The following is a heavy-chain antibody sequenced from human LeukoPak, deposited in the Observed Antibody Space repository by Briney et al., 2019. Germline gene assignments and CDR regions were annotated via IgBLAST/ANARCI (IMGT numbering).Heavy chain of an antibody. CDR2: IIPIFGTA. Sequence: ASVKVSCKASGGTFSSYAISWVRQAPGQGLEWMGGIIPIFGTANYAQKFQGRVTITTDESTSTAYMELSSLRSEDTAVYYCARALEIWLQSSRTYYFDYWGQGTLVTVSS. CDR3: ARALEIWLQSSRTYYFDY. V-gene: IGHV1-69*05. D-gene: IGHD5-24*01. CDR1: GGTFSSYA. J-gene: IGHJ4*02.